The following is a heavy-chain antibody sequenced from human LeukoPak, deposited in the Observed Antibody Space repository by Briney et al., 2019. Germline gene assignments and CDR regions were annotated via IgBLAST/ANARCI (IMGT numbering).Heavy chain of an antibody. J-gene: IGHJ6*02. D-gene: IGHD3-3*01. CDR3: ARVGDFWSGYYKGGVYYYFGMDV. CDR1: GYTFTSYA. Sequence: ASVKVSCKASGYTFTSYAMNWVRQAPGQGLEWMGWINTNTGNPTYAQGFTGRFVFSLDTSVSTAYLQISSLKAEDTAVYYCARVGDFWSGYYKGGVYYYFGMDVWGQGTTVTVSS. CDR2: INTNTGNP. V-gene: IGHV7-4-1*02.